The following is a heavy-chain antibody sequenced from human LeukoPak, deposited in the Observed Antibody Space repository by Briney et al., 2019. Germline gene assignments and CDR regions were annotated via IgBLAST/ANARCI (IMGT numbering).Heavy chain of an antibody. CDR2: IRDDGSNK. CDR1: GFTFSSYG. CDR3: AKYAVRQTFFGDY. V-gene: IGHV3-30*02. D-gene: IGHD3-3*01. Sequence: GGSLRLSCAASGFTFSSYGMHWVRQAPGKGLEGVAVIRDDGSNKDYADSVKGRVTIPRDNCKNTLYLQMNSLRAEDTGVYYCAKYAVRQTFFGDYWGQGTLVAVSS. J-gene: IGHJ4*02.